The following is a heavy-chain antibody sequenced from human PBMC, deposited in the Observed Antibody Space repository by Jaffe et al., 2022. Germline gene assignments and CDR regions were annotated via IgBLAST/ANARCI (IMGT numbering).Heavy chain of an antibody. CDR3: ARDKILWFRESNCPDY. Sequence: EVQLVESGGGLVKPGGSLRLSCAASGFTFSSYSMNWVRQAPGKGLEWVSSISSSSSYIYYADSVKGRFTISRDNAKNSLYLQMNSLRAEDTAVYYCARDKILWFRESNCPDYWGQGTLVTVSS. CDR2: ISSSSSYI. J-gene: IGHJ4*02. CDR1: GFTFSSYS. V-gene: IGHV3-21*01. D-gene: IGHD3-10*01.